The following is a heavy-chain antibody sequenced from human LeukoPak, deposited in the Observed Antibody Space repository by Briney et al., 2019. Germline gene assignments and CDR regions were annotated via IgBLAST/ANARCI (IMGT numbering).Heavy chain of an antibody. CDR2: IIPILGMA. CDR1: GGTFSSYT. V-gene: IGHV1-69*04. Sequence: GASVKVSCKASGGTFSSYTISWVRQAPGQGLEWMGRIIPILGMANHAQKFQGRVTITADKSTSTAYMELSSLRSEDTAVYYCAREGDMTPFDYWGQGTLVTVSS. CDR3: AREGDMTPFDY. J-gene: IGHJ4*02.